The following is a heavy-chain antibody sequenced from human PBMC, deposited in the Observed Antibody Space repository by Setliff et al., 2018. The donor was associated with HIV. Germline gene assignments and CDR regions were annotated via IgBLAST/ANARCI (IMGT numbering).Heavy chain of an antibody. CDR2: VYYSGRT. V-gene: IGHV4-59*08. CDR3: ARVKSRWWYFDL. D-gene: IGHD2-15*01. CDR1: GGSISNHY. J-gene: IGHJ2*01. Sequence: SETLSLTCTVSGGSISNHYWSWIRQTPGKGLEWIGSVYYSGRTNYNPSLSSRITISLDTSKNQFSLKLSSVTAADTAVYYCARVKSRWWYFDLWGRGTLVTVSS.